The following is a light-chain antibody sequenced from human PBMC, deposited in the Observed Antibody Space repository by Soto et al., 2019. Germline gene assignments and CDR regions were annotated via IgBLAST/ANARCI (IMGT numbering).Light chain of an antibody. CDR2: KAS. CDR3: QQYNSYWT. Sequence: DIQMTQSPSTLSASVGDRVTITCRASQSVSDWLAWYQQKPGEAPKLLIYKASTLESGVPSRFSGSGSGTEFTLTISSLQPDDFATHYCQQYNSYWTFGQGTKVDIK. V-gene: IGKV1-5*03. J-gene: IGKJ1*01. CDR1: QSVSDW.